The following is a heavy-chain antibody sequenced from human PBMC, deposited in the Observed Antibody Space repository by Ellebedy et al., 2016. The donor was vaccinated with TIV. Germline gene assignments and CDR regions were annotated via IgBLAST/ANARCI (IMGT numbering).Heavy chain of an antibody. CDR3: ARGGYSYGTTFDY. J-gene: IGHJ4*02. Sequence: MPSETLSLTCTVSGGSISNYYWNWIRQPAGKGLEWIGRIYTSGNTNYNPSLKSRVTMSVDTSKSQFSLKLNSVTAADTAVYYRARGGYSYGTTFDYWGQGTLVTVSS. D-gene: IGHD5-18*01. CDR1: GGSISNYY. CDR2: IYTSGNT. V-gene: IGHV4-4*07.